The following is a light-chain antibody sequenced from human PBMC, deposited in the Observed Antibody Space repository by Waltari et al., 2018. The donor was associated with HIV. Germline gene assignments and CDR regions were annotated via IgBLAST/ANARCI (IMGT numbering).Light chain of an antibody. J-gene: IGLJ3*02. CDR3: QVWDATGDHPGV. Sequence: SYVLTQPPSVSVAPGQTAMIICGGDNIATYTVHWYQQRPGQAPVLVISGNSDRPSGIPGRFSGASSGNTATLTISRVEVGDEAGYFCQVWDATGDHPGVFGGGTKLTVL. V-gene: IGLV3-21*02. CDR2: GNS. CDR1: NIATYT.